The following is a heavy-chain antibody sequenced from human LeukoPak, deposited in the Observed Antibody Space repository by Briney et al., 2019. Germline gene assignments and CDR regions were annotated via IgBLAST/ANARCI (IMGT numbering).Heavy chain of an antibody. V-gene: IGHV3-21*01. J-gene: IGHJ4*02. CDR2: ISSSSSYI. CDR3: ARGGSGWPIDY. CDR1: GFTFSSYS. D-gene: IGHD6-19*01. Sequence: PGGSLRLSCAASGFTFSSYSMNWVRQAPGKGLEWVSSISSSSSYIYYADSMKGRFTISRDNAKNSLYLQMNSLRAEDTAVYYCARGGSGWPIDYWGQGTLVTVSS.